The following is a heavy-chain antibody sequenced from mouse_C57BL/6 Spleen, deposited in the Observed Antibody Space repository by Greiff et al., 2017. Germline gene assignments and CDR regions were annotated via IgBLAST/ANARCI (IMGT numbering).Heavy chain of an antibody. J-gene: IGHJ2*01. V-gene: IGHV1-18*01. Sequence: VQLQQSGPELVKPGASVKIPCKASGYTFTDYNMDWVKQSHGKSLEWIGDINPNNGGTIYNQKFKGKATLTVDKSSSTAYMELRSLTSEDTAVYYCARKGMNYYGSNYGFDDWGQGTTLTVSS. CDR3: ARKGMNYYGSNYGFDD. CDR2: INPNNGGT. CDR1: GYTFTDYN. D-gene: IGHD1-1*01.